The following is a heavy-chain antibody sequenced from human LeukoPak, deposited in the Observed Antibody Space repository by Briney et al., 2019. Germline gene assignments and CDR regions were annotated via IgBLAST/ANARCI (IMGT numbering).Heavy chain of an antibody. CDR3: ARGVDSGSYYFDY. J-gene: IGHJ4*02. V-gene: IGHV4-59*01. CDR1: GGSISSYY. CDR2: IYYSGST. Sequence: SETLSLTCTVSGGSISSYYWNWIRQPPGKGLEWIGYIYYSGSTNYNPSLKSRVTISVDTSKNQFSLKLSSVTAADTAVYYCARGVDSGSYYFDYWGQGTLVTVSS. D-gene: IGHD1-26*01.